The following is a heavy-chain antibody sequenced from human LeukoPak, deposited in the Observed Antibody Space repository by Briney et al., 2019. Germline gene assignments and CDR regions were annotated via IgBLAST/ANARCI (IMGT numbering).Heavy chain of an antibody. J-gene: IGHJ5*02. CDR3: ARDLPFTSSWYVNWFDP. CDR2: VSYSGST. Sequence: PSETLSLTCTVSGGSISSNNYHWGWIRQPPGKGLEWIGSVSYSGSTYYNPSLRRRVTISVDTSKNQFSLKLSSVTAADTAVYYCARDLPFTSSWYVNWFDPWGQGTLVTVSS. V-gene: IGHV4-39*07. D-gene: IGHD6-13*01. CDR1: GGSISSNNYH.